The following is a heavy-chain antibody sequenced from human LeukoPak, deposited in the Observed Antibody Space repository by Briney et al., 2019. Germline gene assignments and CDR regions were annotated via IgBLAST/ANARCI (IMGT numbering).Heavy chain of an antibody. CDR3: ARMGGYSGYATH. CDR1: GGSISPYY. V-gene: IGHV4-59*08. Sequence: PSETLSLTCSVSGGSISPYYWSWIRQPPGKGLEWIGYIYSSGSANYNPSLKSRVTISVDTSKNHFSLKLSSVTAADTAVYYCARMGGYSGYATHWGQGTLVTGSS. CDR2: IYSSGSA. J-gene: IGHJ4*02. D-gene: IGHD5-12*01.